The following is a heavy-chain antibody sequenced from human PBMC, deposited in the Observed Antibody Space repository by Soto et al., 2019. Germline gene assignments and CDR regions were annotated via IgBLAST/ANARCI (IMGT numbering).Heavy chain of an antibody. CDR3: ARDIVVIPAAYSDAFDI. J-gene: IGHJ3*02. Sequence: SVKVSCKASGGTFSSYAISWVRQAPGQGLEWMGGIIPIFGTANYAQKFQGRVTITADESTSTAYMELSSLRSEDTAVYYCARDIVVIPAAYSDAFDIWGQGTMVTVSS. CDR1: GGTFSSYA. D-gene: IGHD2-2*01. V-gene: IGHV1-69*13. CDR2: IIPIFGTA.